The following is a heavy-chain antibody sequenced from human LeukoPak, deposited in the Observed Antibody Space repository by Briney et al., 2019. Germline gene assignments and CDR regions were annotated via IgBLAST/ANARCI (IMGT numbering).Heavy chain of an antibody. Sequence: GGSLRLSCAASGFTFSSYAMHWVRQAPGKGLEWVAVISYDGSNKYYADSVKGRFTISRDNSKNTLNLQMNSLRAEDTAVYYCARDNDIYDSSGYLCYWGQGTLVTVSS. CDR3: ARDNDIYDSSGYLCY. CDR1: GFTFSSYA. D-gene: IGHD3-22*01. CDR2: ISYDGSNK. V-gene: IGHV3-30-3*01. J-gene: IGHJ4*02.